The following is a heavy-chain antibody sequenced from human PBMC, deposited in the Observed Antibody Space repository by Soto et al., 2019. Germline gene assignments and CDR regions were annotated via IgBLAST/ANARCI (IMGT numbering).Heavy chain of an antibody. Sequence: SLRLSCAASGFTFSSYAMHWVRQAPGNGLEWVAVISYDGSNKYYADSVKGRFTISRDNSKNTLYLQMNSLRAEDTAVYYCARDSDYYDSSGYYYAYYYCYYGKDVWGQGTTVTVSS. V-gene: IGHV3-30-3*01. CDR2: ISYDGSNK. J-gene: IGHJ6*02. CDR3: ARDSDYYDSSGYYYAYYYCYYGKDV. CDR1: GFTFSSYA. D-gene: IGHD3-22*01.